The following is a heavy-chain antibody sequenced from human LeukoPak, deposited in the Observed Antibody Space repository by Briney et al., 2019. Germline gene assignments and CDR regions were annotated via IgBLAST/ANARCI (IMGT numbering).Heavy chain of an antibody. CDR1: GFTFSSYA. CDR3: ARVAAADTAMMNFDH. CDR2: ISGSGGST. Sequence: PGGSLRLSCAASGFTFSSYAMSWVRQAPGKGLEWVSAISGSGGSTYYADSVKGRFTISRDNSKKSLYLQMNSLRAEDTAVYYCARVAAADTAMMNFDHWGQGTLVTVSS. V-gene: IGHV3-23*01. D-gene: IGHD5-18*01. J-gene: IGHJ4*02.